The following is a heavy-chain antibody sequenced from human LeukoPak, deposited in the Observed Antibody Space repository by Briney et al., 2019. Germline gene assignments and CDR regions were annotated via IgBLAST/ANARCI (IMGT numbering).Heavy chain of an antibody. D-gene: IGHD1-26*01. CDR3: AHRGGSFRYYYYYGMDV. J-gene: IGHJ6*02. V-gene: IGHV3-23*01. CDR2: ISGSGGST. Sequence: GGSLRLSCAASGFTFSSYAMSWVRQAPGKGLEWVSAISGSGGSTYYADSVKGRFTISRDNSKNTLYLQMNSLRAEDTAVYYCAHRGGSFRYYYYYGMDVWGQGTTVTVSS. CDR1: GFTFSSYA.